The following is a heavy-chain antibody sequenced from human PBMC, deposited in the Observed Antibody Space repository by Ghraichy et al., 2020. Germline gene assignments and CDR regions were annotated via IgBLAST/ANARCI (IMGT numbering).Heavy chain of an antibody. CDR3: ATQSSPGHIAARPGGFDY. V-gene: IGHV4-39*01. CDR2: IYYSGST. D-gene: IGHD6-6*01. Sequence: SETLSLTCTVSGGSISSSSYYWGWIRQPPGKGLEWIGSIYYSGSTYYNPSLKSRVTISVDTSKNQFSLKLSSVTAADTAVYYCATQSSPGHIAARPGGFDYWGQGTLVTVSS. J-gene: IGHJ4*02. CDR1: GGSISSSSYY.